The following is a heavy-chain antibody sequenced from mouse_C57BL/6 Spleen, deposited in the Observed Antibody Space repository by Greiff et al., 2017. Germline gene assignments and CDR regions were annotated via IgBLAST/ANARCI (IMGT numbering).Heavy chain of an antibody. CDR3: AREGDYGSSFAY. J-gene: IGHJ3*01. CDR1: GYTFTSYW. D-gene: IGHD1-1*01. V-gene: IGHV1-52*01. CDR2: IDTSDSET. Sequence: QVQLQQPGAELVRPGSSVKLSCKASGYTFTSYWMHWVKQRPIQGLEWIGNIDTSDSETHYNQKFKDKATMTVDKSSSTAYMQLSSLTSEVSAVYSCAREGDYGSSFAYWGQGALVTVSA.